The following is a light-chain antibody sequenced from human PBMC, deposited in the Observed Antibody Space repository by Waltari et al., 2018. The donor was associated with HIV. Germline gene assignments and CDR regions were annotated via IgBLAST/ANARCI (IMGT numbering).Light chain of an antibody. CDR1: SGHSNYA. CDR3: PTWGTGIRV. CDR2: VN. V-gene: IGLV4-69*01. J-gene: IGLJ2*01. Sequence: QLVLTQSPSASASLGASVKLTCTLSSGHSNYAIAWHQQQPEKGPRYLMKVNSDRFSGSTAGAERYLTISSLQSEDEADYCCPTWGTGIRVFGGGTKLTVL.